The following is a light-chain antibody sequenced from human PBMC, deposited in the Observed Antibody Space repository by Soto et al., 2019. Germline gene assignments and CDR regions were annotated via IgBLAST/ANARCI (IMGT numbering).Light chain of an antibody. J-gene: IGLJ1*01. Sequence: QSVLTQPASVSGSPGQSITIPCTGTSSDVGGYDYVSWYQQHPGKAPKLMIYHVSNRPSGVSYRFSGSKSGNTASLTISGLQAEDEADYYCISYTTITTYVFGTGTKVTV. CDR3: ISYTTITTYV. CDR1: SSDVGGYDY. CDR2: HVS. V-gene: IGLV2-14*01.